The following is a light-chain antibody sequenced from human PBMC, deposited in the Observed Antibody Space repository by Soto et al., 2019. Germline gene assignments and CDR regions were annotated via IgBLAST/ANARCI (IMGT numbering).Light chain of an antibody. V-gene: IGLV1-47*01. CDR2: RNN. CDR1: SSDIGSNA. J-gene: IGLJ1*01. Sequence: QSALTQPPSTSRTPGQRVTISCSGSSSDIGSNAVYWYQQLPGTAPKLLIYRNNQRPSGVPDRFSGTKSGTSASLAISGLRSEDEAEYYCAAWNAGLSGFVFGTGSKVTVL. CDR3: AAWNAGLSGFV.